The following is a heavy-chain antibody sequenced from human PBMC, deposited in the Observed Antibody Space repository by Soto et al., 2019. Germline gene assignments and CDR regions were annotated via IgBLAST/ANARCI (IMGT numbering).Heavy chain of an antibody. CDR2: IYYSGST. CDR3: ASYGYCTNGVCPSTFDP. Sequence: NPAESLSLTCTVSGGSISSYYWSWIRQPPGKGLEWIGYIYYSGSTNYNPSLKSRVTISVDTSKNQFSLKLSSVTAADTAVYYCASYGYCTNGVCPSTFDPWGQGTLVTVSS. V-gene: IGHV4-59*01. J-gene: IGHJ5*02. D-gene: IGHD2-8*01. CDR1: GGSISSYY.